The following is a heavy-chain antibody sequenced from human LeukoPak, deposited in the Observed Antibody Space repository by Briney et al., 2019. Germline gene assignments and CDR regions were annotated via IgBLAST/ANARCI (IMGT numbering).Heavy chain of an antibody. V-gene: IGHV1-18*01. D-gene: IGHD6-13*01. Sequence: GASVKVSCKASGYTFTSYGISWVRQAPGQGLEWMGWISAYNGNTNYAQKLQGRVTMTTDTSTSTACMELRSLRSDDTAVYYCARDTLIAAAYPDYWGQGTLVTVSS. J-gene: IGHJ4*02. CDR1: GYTFTSYG. CDR2: ISAYNGNT. CDR3: ARDTLIAAAYPDY.